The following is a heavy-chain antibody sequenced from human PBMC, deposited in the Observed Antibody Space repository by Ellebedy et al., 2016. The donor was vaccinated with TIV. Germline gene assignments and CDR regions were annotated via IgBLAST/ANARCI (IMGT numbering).Heavy chain of an antibody. CDR2: INTNNGNT. J-gene: IGHJ4*02. V-gene: IGHV1-18*01. D-gene: IGHD3-22*01. CDR1: GYSFGSYG. CDR3: TRASGVQWLSSSGDY. Sequence: AASVKVSCKASGYSFGSYGISWVRQAPGQGLEWMGWINTNNGNTNYAEKGQGRTTMTRDSSTNTAYLELSSLRSDDTAVYYCTRASGVQWLSSSGDYWGQGTLVTVSS.